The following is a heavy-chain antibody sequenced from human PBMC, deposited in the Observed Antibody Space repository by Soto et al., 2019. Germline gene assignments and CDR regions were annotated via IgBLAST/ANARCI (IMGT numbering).Heavy chain of an antibody. Sequence: GESRKISCQGSGYSFTTYWIGWVRQMPGKGLEWMGIIYPGDSDTRYSPSFQGQVTISADKYISTAYLQWSSLKASDTAMYYCARKDSSSAFDYWGQGTLVTVSS. J-gene: IGHJ4*02. CDR3: ARKDSSSAFDY. CDR2: IYPGDSDT. D-gene: IGHD3-22*01. CDR1: GYSFTTYW. V-gene: IGHV5-51*01.